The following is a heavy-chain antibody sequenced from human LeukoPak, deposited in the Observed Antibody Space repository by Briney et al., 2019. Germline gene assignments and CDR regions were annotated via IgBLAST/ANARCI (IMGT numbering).Heavy chain of an antibody. CDR1: GFSVSGYW. CDR3: AREWQGGIAAAGTRIEGDY. V-gene: IGHV3-7*01. CDR2: IKQDGSER. J-gene: IGHJ4*02. D-gene: IGHD6-13*01. Sequence: GGSLRLSCAVSGFSVSGYWMTWVRQAPGKGLEWVANIKQDGSERNYVDSVKGRFTISRDNAENSLFLQMNSLRVEDTAVYYCAREWQGGIAAAGTRIEGDYWGQGTLVAVSS.